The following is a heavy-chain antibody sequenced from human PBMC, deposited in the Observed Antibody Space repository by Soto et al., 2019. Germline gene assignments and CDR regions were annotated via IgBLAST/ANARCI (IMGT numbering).Heavy chain of an antibody. D-gene: IGHD4-17*01. V-gene: IGHV3-21*01. J-gene: IGHJ3*02. CDR1: GFTFRSYS. Sequence: EVQLVESGGGLVKPGGSPRLSCEASGFTFRSYSMNWVRQAPGKGLEWVSSISTTSSYIYYGDSVKGRFTISRDNAKNSLVLQLNSLRAEDTAIYYCAREGDDYGDYKRAFDIWGQGTTVTVSS. CDR2: ISTTSSYI. CDR3: AREGDDYGDYKRAFDI.